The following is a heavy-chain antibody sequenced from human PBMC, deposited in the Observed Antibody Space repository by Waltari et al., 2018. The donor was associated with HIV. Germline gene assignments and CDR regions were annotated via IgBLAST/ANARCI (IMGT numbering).Heavy chain of an antibody. J-gene: IGHJ6*02. CDR2: IGTAGDT. D-gene: IGHD3-3*01. V-gene: IGHV3-13*01. CDR1: GFTFSSYD. CDR3: ARSLVTIFGVGYYGMDV. Sequence: EVQLVESGGGLVQPGGSLRLSCAASGFTFSSYDMHWVRQATGKGLEWVSAIGTAGDTYYPGSVKGRFTISRENAKNSLYLQMNSLRAGDTAVYYCARSLVTIFGVGYYGMDVWGQGTTVTVSS.